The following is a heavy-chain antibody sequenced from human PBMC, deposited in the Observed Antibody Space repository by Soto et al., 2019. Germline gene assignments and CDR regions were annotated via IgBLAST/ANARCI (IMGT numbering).Heavy chain of an antibody. CDR3: ARVGALLDY. Sequence: QLQLQESGSGLVKPSKTLSLTCAVSGGSISSGGYSWSWIRQPPGKGLEWIWYISHSGSTEYDPSLKSRVTISVDRSKNQFSLQVSSVTAADTAVYYCARVGALLDYWGQGTLGTVSA. CDR2: ISHSGST. V-gene: IGHV4-30-2*01. D-gene: IGHD2-8*02. J-gene: IGHJ4*02. CDR1: GGSISSGGYS.